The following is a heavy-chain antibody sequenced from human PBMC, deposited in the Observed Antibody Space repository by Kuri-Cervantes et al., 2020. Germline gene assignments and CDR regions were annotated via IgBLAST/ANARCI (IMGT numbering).Heavy chain of an antibody. CDR2: ISAYNGNT. CDR1: DYTLTSYG. D-gene: IGHD2-15*01. CDR3: ARTDCSGGSCYFAGFFRWFDP. Sequence: ASVKVSCKASDYTLTSYGISWVRQAPGQGLEWMGWISAYNGNTNYAQKLQGRVTMTTDTSTSTAYMELRSLRSDDTAVYYCARTDCSGGSCYFAGFFRWFDPWGQGTLVTVSS. J-gene: IGHJ5*02. V-gene: IGHV1-18*01.